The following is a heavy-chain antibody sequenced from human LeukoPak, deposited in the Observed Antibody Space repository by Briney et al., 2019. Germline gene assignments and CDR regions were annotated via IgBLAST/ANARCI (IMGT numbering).Heavy chain of an antibody. D-gene: IGHD3-22*01. CDR3: ARDRSGYYPYYFDY. CDR1: GFTVTSNY. Sequence: PGGSLRLSCAASGFTVTSNYMSWVRQAPGKGLEWVAVIYSGGNTCYADSVKGRFTISRDNSKNTLYLQMNSLRAEDTAVYYCARDRSGYYPYYFDYWGQGTLVTVSS. V-gene: IGHV3-66*02. J-gene: IGHJ4*02. CDR2: IYSGGNT.